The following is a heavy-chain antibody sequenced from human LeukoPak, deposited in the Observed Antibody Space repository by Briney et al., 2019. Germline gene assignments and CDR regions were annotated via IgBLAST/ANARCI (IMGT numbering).Heavy chain of an antibody. CDR2: ISSNGGST. D-gene: IGHD3-3*01. V-gene: IGHV3-64*01. CDR3: AREGSGPYYDFWSGYRPLDY. CDR1: GFTFSRYA. J-gene: IGHJ4*02. Sequence: GGSLRLSCAASGFTFSRYAMHWVSQAPGKGLEYVSAISSNGGSTYYANSVKGRFTISRDNSKNTLYLQMGSLRAEDMAVYYCAREGSGPYYDFWSGYRPLDYWGQGILVTVSS.